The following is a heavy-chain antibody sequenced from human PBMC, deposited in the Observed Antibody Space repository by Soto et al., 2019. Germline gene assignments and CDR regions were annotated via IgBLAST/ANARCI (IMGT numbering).Heavy chain of an antibody. D-gene: IGHD3-16*01. Sequence: QVQLVQSGAEVKKPGASVKVSCKASGYTFTSYAMHWVRQAPGQRLEWMGWINAGNGNTKYSQKYQGRVTITRDTPASTAYMEQSSLRSEDTAVYYCASSRDTQHYDYFDFWGQGTLVTVSS. CDR1: GYTFTSYA. V-gene: IGHV1-3*01. CDR2: INAGNGNT. CDR3: ASSRDTQHYDYFDF. J-gene: IGHJ4*02.